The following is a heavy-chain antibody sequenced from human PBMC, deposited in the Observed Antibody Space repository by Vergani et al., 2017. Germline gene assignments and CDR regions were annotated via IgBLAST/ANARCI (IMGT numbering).Heavy chain of an antibody. D-gene: IGHD6-19*01. Sequence: DVQLVESGGGLVQPGRSLRLSCVAPGFTFADYAMHWVRHATVKGLEWGSVISWNSGSIGYADSVKGRFTISRDNAKNTLSLQMNILRAADTALYYCAKYIGMMVAGGTFDYWGQGTLVTVSS. CDR2: ISWNSGSI. CDR3: AKYIGMMVAGGTFDY. CDR1: GFTFADYA. J-gene: IGHJ4*02. V-gene: IGHV3-9*01.